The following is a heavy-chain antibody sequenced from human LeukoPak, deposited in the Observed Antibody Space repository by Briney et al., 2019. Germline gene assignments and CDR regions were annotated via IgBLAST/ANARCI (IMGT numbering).Heavy chain of an antibody. Sequence: ASVKVSCKASGYTFTYGISWVRQAPGQGLEWIGWISAYNDNTNYAQKLQGRVTMTTDTSTSTAYMELRSLRSDDTAVYYCTRGSGYSGYGGINDAFDIWGQGTMVTVSS. V-gene: IGHV1-18*01. D-gene: IGHD5-12*01. CDR1: GYTFTYG. CDR3: TRGSGYSGYGGINDAFDI. CDR2: ISAYNDNT. J-gene: IGHJ3*02.